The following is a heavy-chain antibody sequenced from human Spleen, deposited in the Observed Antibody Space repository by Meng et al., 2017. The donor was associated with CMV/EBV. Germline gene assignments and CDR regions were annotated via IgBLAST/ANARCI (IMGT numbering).Heavy chain of an antibody. CDR2: IDTYTGST. J-gene: IGHJ4*02. CDR1: GYTFNTLG. CDR3: ARTPVADTIFDY. V-gene: IGHV1-18*01. D-gene: IGHD6-19*01. Sequence: SCKASGYTFNTLGISWVRQAPGQGLEWVGWIDTYTGSTKYAQRLQGRVTMTTDTSTSTAYMDLRSLRSDDTAVYYCARTPVADTIFDYWGQGTLVTVSS.